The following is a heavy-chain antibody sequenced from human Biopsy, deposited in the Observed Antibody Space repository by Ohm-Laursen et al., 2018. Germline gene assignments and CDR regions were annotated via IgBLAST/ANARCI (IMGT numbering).Heavy chain of an antibody. CDR2: INQAGTT. V-gene: IGHV4-34*08. Sequence: TLSLTCAAFGKTFSDYQRSWVRQPPGKGLEWIGQINQAGTTNYNPSLKSRVSISADASKYEFSLRLTYVTAADTAVYLCGNEVHGRDYWGLGAQVTVSS. CDR1: GKTFSDYQ. D-gene: IGHD2-15*01. J-gene: IGHJ4*02. CDR3: GNEVHGRDY.